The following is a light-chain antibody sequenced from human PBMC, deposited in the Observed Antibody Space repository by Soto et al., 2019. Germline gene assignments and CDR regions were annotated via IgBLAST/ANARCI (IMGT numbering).Light chain of an antibody. CDR2: QDS. Sequence: SYELTQPPSVSVSPGQTASITCSGDKLGDKYACWYQQKPGQSPVLVIYQDSKRPSGIPERCSGSNSGNTATLTISGTQAMDEADYYCQAWDSSTDYVFGTGTKLTVL. CDR3: QAWDSSTDYV. CDR1: KLGDKY. V-gene: IGLV3-1*01. J-gene: IGLJ1*01.